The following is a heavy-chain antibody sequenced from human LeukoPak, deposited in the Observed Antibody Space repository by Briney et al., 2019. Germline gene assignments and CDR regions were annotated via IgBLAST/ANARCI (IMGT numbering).Heavy chain of an antibody. CDR1: GGSISSGGYY. CDR2: IYYSGST. V-gene: IGHV4-31*03. Sequence: SETLSLTCTVSGGSISSGGYYWSWIRQHPGKGLEWIGYIYYSGSTYYNPSLKSRVTISVDTSKNQFSLKLSSVTAADTAVYYCASFRSGYGDYGNWFDPWGQGTLVAVSS. J-gene: IGHJ5*02. CDR3: ASFRSGYGDYGNWFDP. D-gene: IGHD4-17*01.